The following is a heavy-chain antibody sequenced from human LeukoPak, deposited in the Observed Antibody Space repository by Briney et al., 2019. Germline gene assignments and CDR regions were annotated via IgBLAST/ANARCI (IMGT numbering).Heavy chain of an antibody. J-gene: IGHJ4*02. CDR3: ARDLSSTPNWEFDY. V-gene: IGHV1-2*06. D-gene: IGHD7-27*01. Sequence: ASVKVSCKASGYTFTCYFIHWVRQGAGQGLEWMGRINANSGVTEYAQNFQGRVAMSRDTSINTASMELSWLTSDDTAVYYCARDLSSTPNWEFDYWGQGTLVTVSS. CDR2: INANSGVT. CDR1: GYTFTCYF.